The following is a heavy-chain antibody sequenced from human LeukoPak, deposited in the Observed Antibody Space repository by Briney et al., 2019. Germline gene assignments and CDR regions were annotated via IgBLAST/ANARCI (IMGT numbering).Heavy chain of an antibody. V-gene: IGHV3-23*01. CDR3: ARDAVYSGSPARFDY. J-gene: IGHJ4*02. D-gene: IGHD1-26*01. CDR1: GFTFSSYA. Sequence: PGGSLRLSRAASGFTFSSYAVSWVRQAPGKGLEWVSTISGSGVSTYYADSVKGRFTISRDNSKNTLYLQMNSLRAEGTAVYYCARDAVYSGSPARFDYWGQGTLVTVSS. CDR2: ISGSGVST.